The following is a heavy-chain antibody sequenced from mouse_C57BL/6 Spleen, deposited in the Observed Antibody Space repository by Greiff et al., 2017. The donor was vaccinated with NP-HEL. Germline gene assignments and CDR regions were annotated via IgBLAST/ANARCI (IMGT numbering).Heavy chain of an antibody. CDR2: INPNNGGT. J-gene: IGHJ2*01. Sequence: VQLQQSGPELVKPGASVKISCKASGYTFTDYYMNWVKQSNGKSLEWIGDINPNNGGTSYNQKFKGKATLTVDKSSSTAYMELRSLTSEDSAVYYCAREAAGTSGGFFDYWGQGTTLTVSS. D-gene: IGHD4-1*01. CDR1: GYTFTDYY. CDR3: AREAAGTSGGFFDY. V-gene: IGHV1-26*01.